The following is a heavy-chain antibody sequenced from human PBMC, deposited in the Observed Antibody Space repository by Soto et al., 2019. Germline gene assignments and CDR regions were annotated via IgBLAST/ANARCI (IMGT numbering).Heavy chain of an antibody. D-gene: IGHD4-17*01. J-gene: IGHJ5*02. Sequence: GGSLRLSCAASGFTFSSYAMSWVRQAPGKGLEWVSAISGSGGSTYYADSVKGRFTISRDNSKNTLYLQMNSLRAEDTAVYYCAKDQFPSYGDYDWFDPWGQGTLVTVSS. CDR3: AKDQFPSYGDYDWFDP. CDR2: ISGSGGST. V-gene: IGHV3-23*01. CDR1: GFTFSSYA.